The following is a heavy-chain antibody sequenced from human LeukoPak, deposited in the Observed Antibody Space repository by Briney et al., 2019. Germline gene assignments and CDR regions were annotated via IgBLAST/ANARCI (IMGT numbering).Heavy chain of an antibody. V-gene: IGHV4-59*01. CDR3: ARGILDYGSGSYIFDY. CDR1: GGSFSGYY. J-gene: IGHJ4*02. CDR2: IYYSGST. D-gene: IGHD3-10*01. Sequence: SETLSLTCAVYGGSFSGYYWSWIRQPPGKGLEWIGCIYYSGSTNYNPSLKSRVTISVDTSKNQFSLKLSSVTAADTAVYYCARGILDYGSGSYIFDYWGQGTLVTVSS.